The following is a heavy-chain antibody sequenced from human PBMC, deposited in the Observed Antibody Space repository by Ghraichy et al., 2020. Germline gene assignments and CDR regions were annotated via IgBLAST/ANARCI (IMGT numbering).Heavy chain of an antibody. CDR1: GFILSDYW. D-gene: IGHD1-1*01. J-gene: IGHJ4*02. Sequence: GGSLRLSCAASGFILSDYWMNWVRQAPGKGLVWVSHINPDATNTKYADSVKGRFTVSRDNANNTLYLQLNSLSADDTAVYYCLRDGPGTTPYDYWGQGTLVNVSS. CDR3: LRDGPGTTPYDY. V-gene: IGHV3-74*01. CDR2: INPDATNT.